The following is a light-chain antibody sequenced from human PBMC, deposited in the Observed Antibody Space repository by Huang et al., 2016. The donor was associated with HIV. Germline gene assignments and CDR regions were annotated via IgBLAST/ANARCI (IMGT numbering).Light chain of an antibody. CDR3: QQSYSTPLT. V-gene: IGKV1-39*01. CDR2: AAS. CDR1: QSISSY. J-gene: IGKJ4*01. Sequence: DIQMTQSPSYLSASVGDKVTITCRASQSISSYLNWYQQKPGKAPKLLIYAASSLQSGVPSRFSGSGSGTDFILTISSLQPGDFATYYCQQSYSTPLTFGGGTKVEIK.